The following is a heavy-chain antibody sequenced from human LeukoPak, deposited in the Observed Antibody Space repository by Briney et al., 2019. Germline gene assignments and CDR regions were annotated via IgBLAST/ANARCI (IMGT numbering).Heavy chain of an antibody. V-gene: IGHV3-21*01. CDR2: ISSSSSFI. Sequence: GGSLRLSCAASGFTVSSNYMSWVRQAPGKGLEWVSSISSSSSFIYYADSLKGRFTISRDNAKNSLYLQMSTLRAEDTAVYYCAREVTGAFDIWGQGTMVTVSS. D-gene: IGHD2-21*02. CDR1: GFTVSSNY. J-gene: IGHJ3*02. CDR3: AREVTGAFDI.